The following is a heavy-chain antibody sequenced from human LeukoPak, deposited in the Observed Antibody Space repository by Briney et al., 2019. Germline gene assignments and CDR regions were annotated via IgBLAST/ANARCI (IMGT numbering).Heavy chain of an antibody. CDR2: ISSSSSYI. V-gene: IGHV3-21*01. D-gene: IGHD2-2*01. Sequence: RGSLRLSCAASGFTFSSYAMHWVRQAPGKGLEWVSSISSSSSYIYYADSVKGRFTISRDNAKNSLYLQMNSLRADDTAVYYCARDRPDHCITTSCPEYMDVWGKGTTVTVSS. CDR1: GFTFSSYA. CDR3: ARDRPDHCITTSCPEYMDV. J-gene: IGHJ6*03.